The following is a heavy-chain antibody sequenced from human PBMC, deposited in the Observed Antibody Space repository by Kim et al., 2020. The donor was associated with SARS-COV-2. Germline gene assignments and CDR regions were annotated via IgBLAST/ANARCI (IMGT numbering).Heavy chain of an antibody. CDR2: ISDSGAST. CDR3: AKARLLGEVRDS. CDR1: GFTFSSYA. D-gene: IGHD3-10*01. Sequence: GGSLRLSCAASGFTFSSYAMSWVRQAPGKGLEWVSSISDSGASTYYADSLKGRFTISRDNSKNTLYLQMNSLRAEDTAVYYWAKARLLGEVRDSWGQGTLVTVSS. J-gene: IGHJ4*02. V-gene: IGHV3-23*01.